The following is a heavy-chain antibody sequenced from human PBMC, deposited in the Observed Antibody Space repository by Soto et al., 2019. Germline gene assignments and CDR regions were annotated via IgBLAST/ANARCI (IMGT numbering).Heavy chain of an antibody. D-gene: IGHD3-22*01. CDR1: GYTFTSYG. J-gene: IGHJ4*02. CDR3: ARKSYYDSSGYYSFDY. CDR2: ISAYNGNT. Sequence: ASVKVSCKASGYTFTSYGISWVGQAPGQGLEWMGWISAYNGNTNYAQKLQGRVTMTTDTSTSTAYMELRSLRSDDTAVYYCARKSYYDSSGYYSFDYWGQGTLVTVSS. V-gene: IGHV1-18*04.